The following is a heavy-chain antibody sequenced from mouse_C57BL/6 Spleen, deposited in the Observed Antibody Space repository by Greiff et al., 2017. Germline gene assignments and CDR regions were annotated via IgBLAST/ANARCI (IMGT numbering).Heavy chain of an antibody. CDR2: ISSGSSTI. CDR3: ARGSPVGDAMDY. Sequence: EVKLMESGGGLVKPGGSLKLSCAASGFTFSDYGMHWVRQAPEKGLEWVAYISSGSSTIYYADTVKGRFTISRDNAKNTLFLQMTSLRSEDTAMYYCARGSPVGDAMDYWGQGTSVTVSS. J-gene: IGHJ4*01. D-gene: IGHD1-1*02. V-gene: IGHV5-17*01. CDR1: GFTFSDYG.